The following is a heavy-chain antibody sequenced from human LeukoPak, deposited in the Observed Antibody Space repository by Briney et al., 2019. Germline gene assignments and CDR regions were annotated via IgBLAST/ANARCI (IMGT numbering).Heavy chain of an antibody. Sequence: GGSLRLSCAASGFTFSGYAIHWVRQAPGKGLEWVAVISSDGRDKHHADSVKGRFTISRDNSKNTLYLQTNSLRAEDTAVYYCAGDLRRFAAYYFDYWGQGTLVTVSS. CDR3: AGDLRRFAAYYFDY. V-gene: IGHV3-30*03. D-gene: IGHD5/OR15-5a*01. J-gene: IGHJ4*02. CDR1: GFTFSGYA. CDR2: ISSDGRDK.